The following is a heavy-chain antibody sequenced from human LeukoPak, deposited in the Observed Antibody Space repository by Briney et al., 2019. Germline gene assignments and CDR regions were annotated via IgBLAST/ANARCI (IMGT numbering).Heavy chain of an antibody. J-gene: IGHJ6*03. Sequence: GGSLRLSCAASGFTFSDYYMSWIRQAPGKGLEWVSYISSSGSTIYYADSVKGRFTISRDNAKNSLYLQMNSLRAEDTAVYYCARIRGSTLAISYMDVWGKGTPVTVSS. D-gene: IGHD2-21*01. V-gene: IGHV3-11*04. CDR3: ARIRGSTLAISYMDV. CDR1: GFTFSDYY. CDR2: ISSSGSTI.